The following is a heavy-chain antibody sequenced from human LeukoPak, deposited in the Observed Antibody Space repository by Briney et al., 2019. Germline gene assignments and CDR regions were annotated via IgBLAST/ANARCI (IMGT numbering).Heavy chain of an antibody. J-gene: IGHJ4*02. CDR1: GFTFSSYG. CDR3: AKDSSVWVVGAISFFDY. Sequence: GGSLRLSCAASGFTFSSYGMHWVRQAPGKGLEWVAAISYDGSTKYYADSVKGRFTSSRDNSKNTLYLQMNSPRPEDTAVYYCAKDSSVWVVGAISFFDYWGQGTLVTVSS. CDR2: ISYDGSTK. V-gene: IGHV3-30*18. D-gene: IGHD1-26*01.